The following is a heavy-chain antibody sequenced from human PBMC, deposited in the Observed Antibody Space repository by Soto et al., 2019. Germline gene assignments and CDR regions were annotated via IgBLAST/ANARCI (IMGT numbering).Heavy chain of an antibody. CDR2: TYYRSKWYN. D-gene: IGHD6-13*01. V-gene: IGHV6-1*01. J-gene: IGHJ6*02. CDR3: ARDNSSSWPPNHYYYDMDV. CDR1: GDSVSSNSAA. Sequence: SQTLSLTCAISGDSVSSNSAAWNWIRQSPSRGLEWLGRTYYRSKWYNDYAVSVKSRITINPDTSKNQFSLQLNSVTPEDTAVYYCARDNSSSWPPNHYYYDMDVWGQGTTVTVSS.